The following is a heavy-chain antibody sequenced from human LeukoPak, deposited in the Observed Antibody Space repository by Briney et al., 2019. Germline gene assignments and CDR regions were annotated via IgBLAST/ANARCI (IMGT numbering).Heavy chain of an antibody. CDR2: IIPIFGTA. J-gene: IGHJ5*02. CDR1: GGTFSSYA. D-gene: IGHD3-3*01. V-gene: IGHV1-69*13. Sequence: SVKVSCKASGGTFSSYAISWVRQAPGQGLEWMGGIIPIFGTANYAQKFQGRVTITADESTSTAYMELSSLRSEDTAVYYCARDGGPIIRFLEWSSSNWFDPWGQGTLVTVSS. CDR3: ARDGGPIIRFLEWSSSNWFDP.